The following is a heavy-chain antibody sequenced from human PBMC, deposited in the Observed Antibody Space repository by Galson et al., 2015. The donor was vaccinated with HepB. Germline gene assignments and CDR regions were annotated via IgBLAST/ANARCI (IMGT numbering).Heavy chain of an antibody. CDR1: GSTLTELS. V-gene: IGHV1-24*01. Sequence: SVKVSCKVSGSTLTELSMHWVRQAPGKGLEWMGGFDPEDGETIYAQKFQGRVTMTEDTSTDTTYMELSSLRSEDTAVYYCATAGPYYYDSSGYYAIYYYGMDVWGQGTTVTVSS. J-gene: IGHJ6*02. CDR2: FDPEDGET. D-gene: IGHD3-22*01. CDR3: ATAGPYYYDSSGYYAIYYYGMDV.